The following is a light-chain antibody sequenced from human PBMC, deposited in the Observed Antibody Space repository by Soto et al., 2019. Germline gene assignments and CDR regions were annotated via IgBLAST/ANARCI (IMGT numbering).Light chain of an antibody. CDR3: CLCGGMV. Sequence: QSALTQPASVSGSPGQSITISCTGTSSDVGSCSHVSWYQQHPGIAPKLIIHEDTKRPSGVSDRFSGSRSGNTASLTVSGLQAEDEADYYCCLCGGMVFGGGTKVTVL. CDR2: EDT. J-gene: IGLJ2*01. V-gene: IGLV2-23*01. CDR1: SSDVGSCSH.